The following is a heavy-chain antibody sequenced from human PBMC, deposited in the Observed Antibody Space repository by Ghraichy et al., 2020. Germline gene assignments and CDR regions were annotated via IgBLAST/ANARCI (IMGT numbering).Heavy chain of an antibody. CDR1: GFTFSSYW. Sequence: GESLNISCAASGFTFSSYWMSWVRQAPGKGLEWVANIKSDGSEEYYVDSVKGRFTISRDNAKQSLFLQLNSLRAEDTAVYYCARVRYCSSNNCDSGASDFWGQGTKVTVSS. CDR3: ARVRYCSSNNCDSGASDF. D-gene: IGHD2-2*01. J-gene: IGHJ3*01. V-gene: IGHV3-7*03. CDR2: IKSDGSEE.